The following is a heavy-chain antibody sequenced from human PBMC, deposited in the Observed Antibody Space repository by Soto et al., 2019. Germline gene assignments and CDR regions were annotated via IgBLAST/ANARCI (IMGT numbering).Heavy chain of an antibody. J-gene: IGHJ5*02. Sequence: TSETLSLTCAVSCGSISSGGYSWSWIRQPPGKGLEWIGYIYHSGSTYYNPSLKSRVTISVDRSKNQFSLKLSSVTAADTAVYYCARIPSPWGQGTLVTVSS. V-gene: IGHV4-30-2*01. CDR3: ARIPSP. D-gene: IGHD2-21*01. CDR1: CGSISSGGYS. CDR2: IYHSGST.